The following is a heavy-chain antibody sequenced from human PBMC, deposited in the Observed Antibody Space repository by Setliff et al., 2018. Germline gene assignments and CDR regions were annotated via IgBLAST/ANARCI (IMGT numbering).Heavy chain of an antibody. CDR3: ARVGQQLVYYYNYYMDV. V-gene: IGHV5-51*01. D-gene: IGHD6-13*01. CDR2: IYPGDSDT. Sequence: PGESLKISCKGSGYSFTSYWIGWVRQMPGKGLEWMGIIYPGDSDTRYSPSFQGQVTISADKSISTAYLQWSSLKASDTAMYYCARVGQQLVYYYNYYMDVWGKGTTVTVSS. CDR1: GYSFTSYW. J-gene: IGHJ6*03.